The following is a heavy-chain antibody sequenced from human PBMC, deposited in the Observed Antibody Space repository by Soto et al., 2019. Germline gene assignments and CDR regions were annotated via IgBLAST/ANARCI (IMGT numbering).Heavy chain of an antibody. V-gene: IGHV4-31*03. CDR2: IYHSGSA. Sequence: QVQLQESGPGLVKPSQTLSLTCIVSGGYISSGGYYWNWIRQHPGKGLEWIGYIYHSGSAYYNPSLKSRVTISVDTSKNQFSLKLSSVTAADTAVYYCATYYDSSGYYYFEYWGQGTRVTVSS. CDR1: GGYISSGGYY. J-gene: IGHJ4*02. D-gene: IGHD3-22*01. CDR3: ATYYDSSGYYYFEY.